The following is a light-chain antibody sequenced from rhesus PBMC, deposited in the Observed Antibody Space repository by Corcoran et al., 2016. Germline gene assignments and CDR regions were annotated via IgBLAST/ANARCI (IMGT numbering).Light chain of an antibody. CDR2: KAS. Sequence: DIQMTQSPSSLSAAVGDRVTITCMASQGISTYLNWYQQKPGKAPKRLISKASSLESGVPSRFSGSGSGTDFTRPISSLQPEGFATYYCLQYNSGPLTFGGGTKVELK. CDR1: QGISTY. J-gene: IGKJ4*01. CDR3: LQYNSGPLT. V-gene: IGKV1-43*02.